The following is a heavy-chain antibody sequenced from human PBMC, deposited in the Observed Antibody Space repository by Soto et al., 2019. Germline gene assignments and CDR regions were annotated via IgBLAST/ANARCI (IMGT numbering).Heavy chain of an antibody. J-gene: IGHJ4*02. V-gene: IGHV4-30-4*01. D-gene: IGHD3-3*01. CDR3: ARSKITIFGVVPSQYYFDY. CDR1: GGSISSGDYY. CDR2: IYYSGST. Sequence: SETLSLTCTVSGGSISSGDYYWSWIRQPPGKGLEWIGYIYYSGSTYYNPSLKSRVTISVDTSKNQFSLRLSSVTAADTAVYYCARSKITIFGVVPSQYYFDYWGQGTLVTVSS.